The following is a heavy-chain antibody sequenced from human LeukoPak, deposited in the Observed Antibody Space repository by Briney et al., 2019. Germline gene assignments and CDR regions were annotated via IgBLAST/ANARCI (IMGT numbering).Heavy chain of an antibody. CDR3: AKDTSSPIFGAAYYFDS. Sequence: GGSLRLSCAASGFTFSSYGMHWVRQAPGKGLERVAVIWYDGTNKYYADAVKGRITISRDNSKNTLYLQMNSLRAEDTAVYCCAKDTSSPIFGAAYYFDSWGQGTLVTVSS. CDR2: IWYDGTNK. J-gene: IGHJ4*02. CDR1: GFTFSSYG. V-gene: IGHV3-33*06. D-gene: IGHD3-3*01.